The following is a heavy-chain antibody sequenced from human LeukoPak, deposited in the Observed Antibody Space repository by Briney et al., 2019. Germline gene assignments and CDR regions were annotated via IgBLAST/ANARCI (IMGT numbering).Heavy chain of an antibody. CDR3: ARDRVAVYCSGGNCQSRYYYYDMDV. V-gene: IGHV3-30*09. CDR1: GFTFSTYP. Sequence: GRSLRLSCAASGFTFSTYPMQWVRQAPGKGLEWVASISYDGSDKVFPDSVKGRFAISRDNSNNTLYLQMNSLRPEDTAVYFCARDRVAVYCSGGNCQSRYYYYDMDVWGQGTTVTVSS. CDR2: ISYDGSDK. D-gene: IGHD2-15*01. J-gene: IGHJ6*02.